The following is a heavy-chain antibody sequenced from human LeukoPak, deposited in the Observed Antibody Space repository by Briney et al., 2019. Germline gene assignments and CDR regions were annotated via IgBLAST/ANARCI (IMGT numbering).Heavy chain of an antibody. Sequence: GGSLRLSCAASGFTFSSSSMNWVRQAPGKGLEWVSSISSTGSNTYYADSVRGRFTISRDNAKNSLYLQMNSLRAEDTAMYYCARELVVKQDLAYWGQGTLVTVSS. CDR3: ARELVVKQDLAY. CDR2: ISSTGSNT. V-gene: IGHV3-21*01. D-gene: IGHD2-15*01. J-gene: IGHJ4*02. CDR1: GFTFSSSS.